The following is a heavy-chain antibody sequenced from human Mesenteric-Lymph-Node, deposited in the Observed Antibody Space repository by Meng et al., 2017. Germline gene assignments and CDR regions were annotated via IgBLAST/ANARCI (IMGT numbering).Heavy chain of an antibody. CDR1: GYTFTGYY. Sequence: SVKVSCKASGYTFTGYYMHWVRQAPGQGLEWMGGIIPIFGTANYAQKFQGRVTITADKSTSTAYMELSSLRSEDTAVYYCARDYYDSSGYYYGLDYWGQGTLVTVSS. CDR3: ARDYYDSSGYYYGLDY. CDR2: IIPIFGTA. J-gene: IGHJ4*02. V-gene: IGHV1-69*06. D-gene: IGHD3-22*01.